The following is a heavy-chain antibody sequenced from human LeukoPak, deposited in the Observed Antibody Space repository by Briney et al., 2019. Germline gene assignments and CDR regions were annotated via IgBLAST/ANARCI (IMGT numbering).Heavy chain of an antibody. CDR1: GYTFTSYG. Sequence: GASVKVSCKASGYTFTSYGISWVRQAPGQGLEWMGWISAYNGNTNYAQKLQGRVTMTTDTSTSTAYMELRSLRSDDTAVYDCARDLGTPYYYYGMDVWGQGTTVTVSS. V-gene: IGHV1-18*01. CDR3: ARDLGTPYYYYGMDV. CDR2: ISAYNGNT. D-gene: IGHD7-27*01. J-gene: IGHJ6*02.